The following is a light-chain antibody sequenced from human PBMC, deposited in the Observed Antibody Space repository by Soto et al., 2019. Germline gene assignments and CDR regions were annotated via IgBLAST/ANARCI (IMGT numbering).Light chain of an antibody. CDR1: SSDVGGYNY. V-gene: IGLV2-14*03. J-gene: IGLJ2*01. Sequence: QSVLTQPASVSGSPGQSITISCTGTSSDVGGYNYVSWYQQHPGKAPKLMIYDVINRPSGVSNRFSGSKSDNTASLTISGLQAEDEADYYCSSYTSSSTVVFGGGTKLTVL. CDR3: SSYTSSSTVV. CDR2: DVI.